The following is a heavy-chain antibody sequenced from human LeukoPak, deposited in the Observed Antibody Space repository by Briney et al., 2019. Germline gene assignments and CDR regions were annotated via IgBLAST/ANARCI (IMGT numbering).Heavy chain of an antibody. J-gene: IGHJ4*02. D-gene: IGHD5-18*01. CDR1: GGSTSRYY. CDR3: AREDTAMLDY. V-gene: IGHV4-59*01. Sequence: SETLSLTCTVSGGSTSRYYWSWTRHPPGKGLEWIGYIYYSGSTNYNPSLKSRVTISVDTSKNQFSLKLSSVTAADTAVYYCAREDTAMLDYWGQGTLVTVSS. CDR2: IYYSGST.